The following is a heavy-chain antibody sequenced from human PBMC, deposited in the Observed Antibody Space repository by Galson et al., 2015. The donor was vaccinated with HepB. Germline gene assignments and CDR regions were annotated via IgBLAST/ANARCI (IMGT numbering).Heavy chain of an antibody. J-gene: IGHJ4*02. V-gene: IGHV3-30*18. D-gene: IGHD2-21*01. CDR1: GFTFSSYG. CDR3: AKDKTGGDRYYFDY. Sequence: SLRLSCAASGFTFSSYGMHWVRQAPGKGLEWVAVISYDGSNKYYADSVKGRFTISRDNSKNTLYLQMNSLRAEDTAVYYCAKDKTGGDRYYFDYWGQGTLVTVSS. CDR2: ISYDGSNK.